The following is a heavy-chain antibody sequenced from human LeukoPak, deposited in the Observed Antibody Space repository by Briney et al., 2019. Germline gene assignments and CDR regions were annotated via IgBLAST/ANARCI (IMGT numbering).Heavy chain of an antibody. D-gene: IGHD1-26*01. CDR1: GFKFDEYG. CDR3: AEDMDSGSYDLMGAFDI. CDR2: ISWNNGDI. Sequence: PGRSLRLSCAASGFKFDEYGMHWVRQAPGKGLEWVSGISWNNGDIGYADSVKGRFTISRDNAKNSLYLQMNSLRAEDMALYYCAEDMDSGSYDLMGAFDIWGQGTMVTVSS. V-gene: IGHV3-9*03. J-gene: IGHJ3*02.